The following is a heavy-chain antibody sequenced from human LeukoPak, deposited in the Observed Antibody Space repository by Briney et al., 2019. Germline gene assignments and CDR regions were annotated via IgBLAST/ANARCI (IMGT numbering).Heavy chain of an antibody. V-gene: IGHV3-30*15. CDR3: ARDRGKLRYLDL. Sequence: PGRSLRLSCVASGFAFNTQAMHWVRQAPGKGLEWLAVMSLDGSSIYYADSVRGRFTISRDNSKNTLFLQMRSLRVEDTAVYYCARDRGKLRYLDLWGQGTLVTVSS. J-gene: IGHJ4*02. CDR2: MSLDGSSI. D-gene: IGHD3-9*01. CDR1: GFAFNTQA.